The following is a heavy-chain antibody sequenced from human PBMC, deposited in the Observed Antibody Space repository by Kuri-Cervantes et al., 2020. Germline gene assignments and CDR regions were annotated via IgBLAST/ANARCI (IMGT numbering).Heavy chain of an antibody. Sequence: SVKVSCKPSRGTFSAYAISWVRQAPGQGLEWMGGINPIFGTTNYALKFQGRVTISTDESTSTAFMELSSLRSEDTAVYYCARGGIVGATYPRLYFDYWGQGTLVTVSS. CDR1: RGTFSAYA. D-gene: IGHD1-26*01. CDR2: INPIFGTT. CDR3: ARGGIVGATYPRLYFDY. J-gene: IGHJ4*02. V-gene: IGHV1-69*05.